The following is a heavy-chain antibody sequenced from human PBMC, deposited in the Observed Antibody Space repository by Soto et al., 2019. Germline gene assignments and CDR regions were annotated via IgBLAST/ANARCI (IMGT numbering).Heavy chain of an antibody. CDR1: GFTFSSYA. D-gene: IGHD3-10*01. CDR2: ISYDGSNK. V-gene: IGHV3-30*04. J-gene: IGHJ4*02. CDR3: ARDESGSSHFDY. Sequence: GGSLSLSCAASGFTFSSYAMHWVRQAPGKGLEWVAVISYDGSNKYYAYSVKGRFTSSRDNSKNTLYLQMNSLRAEDTAVCYCARDESGSSHFDYWGQGTLVTVSS.